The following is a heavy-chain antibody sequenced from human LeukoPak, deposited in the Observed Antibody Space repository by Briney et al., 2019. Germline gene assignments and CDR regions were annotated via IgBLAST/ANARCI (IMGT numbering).Heavy chain of an antibody. Sequence: SETLSLTCTVSGGSISSSSYYWGWIRQPPGKGLEWIGSIYYSGSTYYNPSLKSRVTISVDTSKNQFSLKLSSVTAADTAVYYCARRNKVGEFDYWGQGTLVTVSS. J-gene: IGHJ4*02. CDR1: GGSISSSSYY. V-gene: IGHV4-39*07. CDR3: ARRNKVGEFDY. CDR2: IYYSGST. D-gene: IGHD2-21*01.